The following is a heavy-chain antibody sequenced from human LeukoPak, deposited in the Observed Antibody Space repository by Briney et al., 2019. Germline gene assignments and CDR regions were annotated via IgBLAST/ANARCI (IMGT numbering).Heavy chain of an antibody. V-gene: IGHV4-39*07. D-gene: IGHD3-10*01. J-gene: IGHJ6*03. Sequence: SETLSLTCTVSGGSISSSSYYWGWIRQPPGKGLEWIGSIYYSGSTYYNPSLKSRVTISVDTSKNQFSLKLSSVTAADTAVYYCARGMVRGVILRPHYYMDVWGKGTTVTVSS. CDR3: ARGMVRGVILRPHYYMDV. CDR1: GGSISSSSYY. CDR2: IYYSGST.